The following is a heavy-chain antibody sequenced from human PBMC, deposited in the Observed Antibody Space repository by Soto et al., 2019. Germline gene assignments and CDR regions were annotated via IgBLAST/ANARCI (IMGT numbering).Heavy chain of an antibody. CDR1: GGTFSSYA. D-gene: IGHD3-10*01. CDR3: ATGAHYYYGSGSYDPLDY. CDR2: IIPIFGTA. V-gene: IGHV1-69*01. Sequence: QVQLVQSGAEVKKPGSSVKVSCKASGGTFSSYAISWVRQAPGQGLEWMGWIIPIFGTANYAQKLQCRVTITADASTSTAYMELRSLRSEDTAVYYGATGAHYYYGSGSYDPLDYWGQGTLVTVSS. J-gene: IGHJ4*02.